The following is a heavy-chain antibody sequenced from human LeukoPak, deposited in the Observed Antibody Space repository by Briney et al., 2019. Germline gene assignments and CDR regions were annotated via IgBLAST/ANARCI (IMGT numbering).Heavy chain of an antibody. CDR1: GYTFTSYD. D-gene: IGHD6-6*01. Sequence: ASVKVSCKASGYTFTSYDINWVRPATGQGREWMGWMNPNSGNTGYAQKFQGRVTMTRNTSISTAYMELSSLRSEDTAVYYCARQGVAARPYWLDPWGQGTLVTVSS. CDR3: ARQGVAARPYWLDP. J-gene: IGHJ5*02. V-gene: IGHV1-8*01. CDR2: MNPNSGNT.